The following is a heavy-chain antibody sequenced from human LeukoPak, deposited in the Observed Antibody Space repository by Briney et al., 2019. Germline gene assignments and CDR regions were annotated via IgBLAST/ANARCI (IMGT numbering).Heavy chain of an antibody. CDR1: GFTFSTYG. D-gene: IGHD6-19*01. CDR2: IRYDGSNK. V-gene: IGHV3-30*02. Sequence: GGSLRLXCAASGFTFSTYGMYWVRQAPGKGLEWVAFIRYDGSNKYYAESVKGRLTISRDTSKSTLYLQMNSLRVEDTAVYYCAKESSSGWHDAFDIWGQGTMVTVSS. J-gene: IGHJ3*02. CDR3: AKESSSGWHDAFDI.